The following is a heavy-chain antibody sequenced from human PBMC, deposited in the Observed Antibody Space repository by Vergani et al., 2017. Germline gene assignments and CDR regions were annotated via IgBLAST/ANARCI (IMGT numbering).Heavy chain of an antibody. Sequence: EVQLVESGGGLVQPGRSLRLFCTASGFTFGDYAMSWFRQAPGKGLEWVGFIRSKAYGGTTEYAASVKGRFTISRDDSKSIAYLQMNSLKTEDTAVYYCARGRETTPGYFYMDVWGKGTTVTVPS. CDR3: ARGRETTPGYFYMDV. V-gene: IGHV3-49*03. D-gene: IGHD4-11*01. CDR1: GFTFGDYA. CDR2: IRSKAYGGTT. J-gene: IGHJ6*03.